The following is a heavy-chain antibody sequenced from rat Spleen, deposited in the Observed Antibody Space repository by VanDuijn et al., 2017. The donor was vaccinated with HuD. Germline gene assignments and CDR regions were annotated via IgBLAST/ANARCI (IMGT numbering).Heavy chain of an antibody. J-gene: IGHJ3*01. V-gene: IGHV5-29*01. CDR1: GFTFSNYY. D-gene: IGHD4-3*01. CDR2: INYDGSST. CDR3: ANAEFGGGWFAY. Sequence: EVQLVESGGGLVQPGRSLKLSCAASGFTFSNYYMAWVRQAPTKGLEWVATINYDGSSTFYRDSVRGRFTISRENAENTVYLQMNSLRSEDTATYYCANAEFGGGWFAYWGQGTLVTVSS.